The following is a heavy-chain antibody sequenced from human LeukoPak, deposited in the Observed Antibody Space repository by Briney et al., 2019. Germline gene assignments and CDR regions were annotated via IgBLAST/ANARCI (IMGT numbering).Heavy chain of an antibody. D-gene: IGHD2-21*01. CDR3: ARNSEANVYTYSFQY. Sequence: GGSLRLSCVASGLTFDDYGMSWVRQAPGKGLEWVSGINWNGGTTTYADSVKGRFTISRDNAKNSLYLQMNSLRVEDTAFYYCARNSEANVYTYSFQYWGRGTLVTVSS. V-gene: IGHV3-20*04. J-gene: IGHJ4*02. CDR1: GLTFDDYG. CDR2: INWNGGTT.